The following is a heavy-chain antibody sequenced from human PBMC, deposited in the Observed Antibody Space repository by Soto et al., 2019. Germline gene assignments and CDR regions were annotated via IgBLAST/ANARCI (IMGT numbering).Heavy chain of an antibody. CDR3: ARSPTNIAAAAVYWFDP. D-gene: IGHD6-13*01. Sequence: GGSLRLSCATSGFTFSVCSMNWVRQAPGKGLEWISYISPYSNTIYYTDSVRGRFSVSRDNARNSLYLQMSSLRPEDTAVYYCARSPTNIAAAAVYWFDPWGQGTLVTVSS. CDR1: GFTFSVCS. J-gene: IGHJ5*02. CDR2: ISPYSNTI. V-gene: IGHV3-48*01.